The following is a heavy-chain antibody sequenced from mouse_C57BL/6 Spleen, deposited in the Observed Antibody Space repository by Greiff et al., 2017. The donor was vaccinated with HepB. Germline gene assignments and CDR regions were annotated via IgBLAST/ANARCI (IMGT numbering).Heavy chain of an antibody. CDR3: ARFSTTVVDFDY. Sequence: QVQLQQPGAELVKPGASVKLSCKASGYTFTSYWMQWVKQRPGQGLEWIGEIDPSDSYTNYNQKFKGKATLTVDTSSSTAYMQLSSLTSEDSAVYYCARFSTTVVDFDYWGQGTTLTVSS. J-gene: IGHJ2*01. CDR1: GYTFTSYW. D-gene: IGHD1-1*01. V-gene: IGHV1-50*01. CDR2: IDPSDSYT.